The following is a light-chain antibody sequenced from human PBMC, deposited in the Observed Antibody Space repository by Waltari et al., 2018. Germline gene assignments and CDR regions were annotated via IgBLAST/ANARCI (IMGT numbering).Light chain of an antibody. J-gene: IGLJ2*01. CDR1: TFPNQY. CDR2: KDI. V-gene: IGLV3-25*03. CDR3: QSADSSDMVY. Sequence: SHELTQSPSVSVSPGQTARTTCSGDTFPNQYAHWYQQKPGQAPVLIIYKDIERPSGIPERFSASTSGTIVTLTISGVRPEDEADYYCQSADSSDMVYFGGGTKLTVL.